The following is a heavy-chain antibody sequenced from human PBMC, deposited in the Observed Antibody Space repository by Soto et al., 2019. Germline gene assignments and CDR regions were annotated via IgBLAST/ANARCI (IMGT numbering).Heavy chain of an antibody. V-gene: IGHV4-61*01. Sequence: SETLSLTCSVSGGSVSNKTYYWSWIRQPPGKRLEWIGYVYYSGTTNYNPSLKSRVTISVDLSKNQFSLRLSSVTTADTALYYCARTTAVPDTLRSRYFFDYWGQGTLVTVSS. D-gene: IGHD4-17*01. CDR1: GGSVSNKTYY. CDR3: ARTTAVPDTLRSRYFFDY. CDR2: VYYSGTT. J-gene: IGHJ4*02.